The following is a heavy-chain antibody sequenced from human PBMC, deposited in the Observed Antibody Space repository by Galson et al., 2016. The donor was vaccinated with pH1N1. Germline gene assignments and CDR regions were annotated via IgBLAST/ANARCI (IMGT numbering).Heavy chain of an antibody. CDR2: IKEDGSET. D-gene: IGHD3-16*02. CDR1: GFTFSSYW. Sequence: SLRLSCAASGFTFSSYWMHWVRQVPGKGLEWVANIKEDGSETYYVDSVRGRFTISRDNAKNSLYLQRNSLRDEDTALYYCARAIGSRCAYWGQGTLVTVPS. CDR3: ARAIGSRCAY. J-gene: IGHJ4*02. V-gene: IGHV3-7*01.